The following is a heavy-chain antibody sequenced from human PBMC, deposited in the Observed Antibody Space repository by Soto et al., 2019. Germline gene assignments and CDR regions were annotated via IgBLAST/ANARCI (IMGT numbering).Heavy chain of an antibody. CDR2: VSNKNGNT. Sequence: ASVKVSCKTSGYTFTNFDFSWVRQAPGQGLEWMGWVSNKNGNTNYAENFQDRVTMSTDTSTNTAYMELRSLRSDDTAVYFCARERLNTGWYGFDYWGQGTQVTVSS. CDR1: GYTFTNFD. CDR3: ARERLNTGWYGFDY. J-gene: IGHJ4*02. V-gene: IGHV1-18*04. D-gene: IGHD6-19*01.